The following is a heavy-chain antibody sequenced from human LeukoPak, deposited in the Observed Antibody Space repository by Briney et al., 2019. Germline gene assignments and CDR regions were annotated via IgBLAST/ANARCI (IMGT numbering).Heavy chain of an antibody. D-gene: IGHD5-24*01. V-gene: IGHV1-69*13. Sequence: ASVKVSCKASGGTFISYAISWVRQAPGQGLEWTGGIIPIFGTANYAQEFQGRVTITADESTSTAYMELSSLRSEDTAVYYCARGPTATRHFDYWGQGTLVTVSS. J-gene: IGHJ4*02. CDR1: GGTFISYA. CDR2: IIPIFGTA. CDR3: ARGPTATRHFDY.